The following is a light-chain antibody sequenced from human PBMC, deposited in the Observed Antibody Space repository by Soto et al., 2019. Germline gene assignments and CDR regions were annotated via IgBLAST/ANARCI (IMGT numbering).Light chain of an antibody. Sequence: QSVLTQPASVSGSPGQSITISCTGSSSDDGGYNYVSWYQQHPGKAPKLMIYEVSNRPSGVSNRFSGSKSGNTASLTISGLQAEDEADYYCSSYTRTTLVVFGGGTKVTVL. V-gene: IGLV2-14*01. CDR3: SSYTRTTLVV. CDR1: SSDDGGYNY. CDR2: EVS. J-gene: IGLJ2*01.